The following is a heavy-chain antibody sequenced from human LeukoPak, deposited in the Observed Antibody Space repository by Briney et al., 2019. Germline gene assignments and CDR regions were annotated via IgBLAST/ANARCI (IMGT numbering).Heavy chain of an antibody. CDR3: ARLRITIFGVALIFDY. V-gene: IGHV1-18*01. D-gene: IGHD3-3*01. CDR1: GYTFTSHG. Sequence: ASVKVSCKASGYTFTSHGISWVRQAPGQGLEWMGWISAYNGNTNYAQKLQGRVTMTTDTSTSTAYMELRSLRSDDTAVYYCARLRITIFGVALIFDYWGQGTLVTVSS. CDR2: ISAYNGNT. J-gene: IGHJ4*02.